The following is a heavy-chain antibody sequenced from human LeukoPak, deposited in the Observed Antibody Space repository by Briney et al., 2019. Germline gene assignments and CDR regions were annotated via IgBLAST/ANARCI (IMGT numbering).Heavy chain of an antibody. CDR3: ARDLESSSSSAFDY. V-gene: IGHV3-48*03. D-gene: IGHD6-6*01. CDR2: VSRSSSYT. Sequence: GGSLRFSCAASGFSFSFYEMNWVRQAPGKGLEWVSYVSRSSSYTNYAGSVKGRFTISRDNAKSSLYLQMSSLRADDTAVYYCARDLESSSSSAFDYWGQGTLVTVSS. J-gene: IGHJ4*02. CDR1: GFSFSFYE.